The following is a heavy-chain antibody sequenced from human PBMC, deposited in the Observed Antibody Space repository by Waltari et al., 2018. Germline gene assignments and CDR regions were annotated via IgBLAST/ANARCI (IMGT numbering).Heavy chain of an antibody. J-gene: IGHJ4*02. CDR3: ASQSTTLFDY. Sequence: QVQLVESGGGVVQPGRSLRLSCAASGFPFIRFGMHWVRQAPGKGLEWVAVIWHDGSNEYYVDSVKGRFTISRDNSKNTLYLQMNSLRAEDSAVYYCASQSTTLFDYWGQGTLVTVSS. CDR1: GFPFIRFG. CDR2: IWHDGSNE. V-gene: IGHV3-33*01. D-gene: IGHD2-15*01.